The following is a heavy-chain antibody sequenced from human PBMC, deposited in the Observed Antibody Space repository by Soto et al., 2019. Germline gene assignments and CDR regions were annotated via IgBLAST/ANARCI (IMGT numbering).Heavy chain of an antibody. CDR2: IIPIFGTA. J-gene: IGHJ5*02. V-gene: IGHV1-69*06. Sequence: SVKVSCKASGCTFSSYAISWVRQAPGQGLEWMGGIIPIFGTANYAQKFQGRVTITADKSTSTAYMELSSLRSEDTAVYYCARANYDFPINWFDPWGQGTLVTVSS. CDR1: GCTFSSYA. CDR3: ARANYDFPINWFDP. D-gene: IGHD3-3*01.